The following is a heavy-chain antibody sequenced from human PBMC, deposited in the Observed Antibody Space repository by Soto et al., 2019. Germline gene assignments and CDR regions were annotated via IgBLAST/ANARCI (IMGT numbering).Heavy chain of an antibody. CDR2: IIPMFGTT. V-gene: IGHV1-69*06. J-gene: IGHJ4*02. CDR3: AWFVPTATILGALDI. D-gene: IGHD3-3*02. Sequence: QVQLVQSGAEVKKPGSSLKVSCKASGGTFSSNGISWVRQAPGQGLEWMGGIIPMFGTTDYSQQFQGRVSITAATSTSTAYMELNSLRSGDTAIYYCAWFVPTATILGALDIWGQGTLVTVSS. CDR1: GGTFSSNG.